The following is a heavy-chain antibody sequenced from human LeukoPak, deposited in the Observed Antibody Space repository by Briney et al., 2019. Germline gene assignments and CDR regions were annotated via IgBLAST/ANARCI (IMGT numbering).Heavy chain of an antibody. CDR2: INPNSGGT. J-gene: IGHJ5*02. V-gene: IGHV1-2*02. CDR3: GRGIQSFDP. Sequence: LGASVKVSCKASGYTFTSYGISWVRQAPGQGLEWMGWINPNSGGTNYAQKFQDRVTMTRDTSMSAAYMEISRLTYDDTAVYYCGRGIQSFDPWGQGTLVTVSS. CDR1: GYTFTSYG.